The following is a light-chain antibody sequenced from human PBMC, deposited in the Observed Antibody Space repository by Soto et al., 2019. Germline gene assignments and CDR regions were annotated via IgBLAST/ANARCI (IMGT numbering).Light chain of an antibody. CDR2: WAY. CDR1: QSVLHSSNNKNY. Sequence: DIVMTQSPDSLTVSLGERATINCKSSQSVLHSSNNKNYLAWYQQKPGQPPKLLIYWAYTRESGVPDRFSGSGSGTDFTLTISSLQAEDVAVYYCQQYYTVPPHTFGQGTKLEIK. V-gene: IGKV4-1*01. CDR3: QQYYTVPPHT. J-gene: IGKJ2*01.